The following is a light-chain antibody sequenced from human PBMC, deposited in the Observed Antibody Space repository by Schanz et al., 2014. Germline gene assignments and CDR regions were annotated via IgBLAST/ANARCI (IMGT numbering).Light chain of an antibody. Sequence: QSVLTQPPSASGSPGQSVTISCTGTSSDVGNYNFVSWYQHHPGKAPKLMIYEVSKRPSGVPDRFSGSKSGNTASLTISGLQPEDEADYYCSSYTSSDNLVFGGGTKLTV. CDR3: SSYTSSDNLV. V-gene: IGLV2-8*01. J-gene: IGLJ3*02. CDR1: SSDVGNYNF. CDR2: EVS.